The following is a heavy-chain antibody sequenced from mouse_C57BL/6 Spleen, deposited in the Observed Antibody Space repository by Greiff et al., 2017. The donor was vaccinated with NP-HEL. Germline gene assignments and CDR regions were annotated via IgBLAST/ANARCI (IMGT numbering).Heavy chain of an antibody. CDR2: IDPSDSYT. CDR1: GYTFTSYW. D-gene: IGHD2-1*01. J-gene: IGHJ4*01. Sequence: VQLQQPGAELVMPGASVKLSCKASGYTFTSYWMHWVKQRPGQGLEWIGEIDPSDSYTNYTQKFKGKSTLTVDKSSSTAYMQLSSLTSEDSAVYYCARGGGNYVEYAMGYWGQGTSVTVAS. V-gene: IGHV1-69*01. CDR3: ARGGGNYVEYAMGY.